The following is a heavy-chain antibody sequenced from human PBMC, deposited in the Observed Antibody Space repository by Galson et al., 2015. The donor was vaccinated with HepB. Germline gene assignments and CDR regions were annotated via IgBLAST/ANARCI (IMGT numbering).Heavy chain of an antibody. CDR3: AKDRGYCSSTSCWYFDL. J-gene: IGHJ2*01. D-gene: IGHD2-2*01. V-gene: IGHV3-23*01. CDR2: ISGSGGST. Sequence: SLRLSCAASGFTFSTYVMSWVRQAPGKGLEWVPHISGSGGSTYYADSVKGRFTISRDNSKNTLFMQMNSLRVEDTAVYYCAKDRGYCSSTSCWYFDLWGRGTLVTVSS. CDR1: GFTFSTYV.